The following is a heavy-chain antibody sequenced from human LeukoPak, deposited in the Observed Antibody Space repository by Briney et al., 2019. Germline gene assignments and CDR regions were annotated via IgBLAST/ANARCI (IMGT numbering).Heavy chain of an antibody. CDR2: ISAYNGNT. V-gene: IGHV1-18*01. J-gene: IGHJ6*02. Sequence: TSVKVSCKASGYTFTSYGISWVRQAPGQGLEWMGWISAYNGNTNYAQKLQGRVTMTTDTSTSTAYMELRSLRSDDTAVYYCARETQLRYFDWLPNYYYYGMDVWGQGTTVTVSS. CDR3: ARETQLRYFDWLPNYYYYGMDV. CDR1: GYTFTSYG. D-gene: IGHD3-9*01.